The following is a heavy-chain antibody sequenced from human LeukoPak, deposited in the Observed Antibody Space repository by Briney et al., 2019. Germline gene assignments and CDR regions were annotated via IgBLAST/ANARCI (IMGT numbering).Heavy chain of an antibody. J-gene: IGHJ3*02. CDR1: GGSISSGGYY. CDR3: ARDRVAVAGDGFDI. D-gene: IGHD6-19*01. Sequence: TLSLTCTVSGGSISSGGYYWSWIRQPPGKGLEWIGYIYHSGSTYYNPSLKSRVTISVDRSKNQFSLKLSSVTAADTAVYYCARDRVAVAGDGFDIWGQGTMVTVSS. V-gene: IGHV4-30-2*01. CDR2: IYHSGST.